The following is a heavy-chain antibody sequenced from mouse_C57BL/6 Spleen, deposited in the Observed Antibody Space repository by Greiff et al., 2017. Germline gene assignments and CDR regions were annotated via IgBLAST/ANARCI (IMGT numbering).Heavy chain of an antibody. Sequence: VQLQQPGAELVKPGASVKLSCKASGYTFTSYWMQWVTQRPGQGLEWIGEIDPSDSYTNYNQKFKGKATLTVDTSSSTAYMQLSSLTSEDSAVYYCARRDFITTPAWGQGTTRTVSS. CDR1: GYTFTSYW. V-gene: IGHV1-50*01. CDR3: ARRDFITTPA. D-gene: IGHD1-1*01. CDR2: IDPSDSYT. J-gene: IGHJ2*01.